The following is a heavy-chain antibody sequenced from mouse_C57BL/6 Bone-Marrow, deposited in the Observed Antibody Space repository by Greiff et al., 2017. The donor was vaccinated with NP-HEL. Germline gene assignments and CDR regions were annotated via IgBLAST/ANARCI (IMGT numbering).Heavy chain of an antibody. CDR3: DVSPGDYGSFYFDY. CDR1: GYTFTSYW. V-gene: IGHV1-81*01. Sequence: VQLQQPGAELVMPGASVKLSCKASGYTFTSYWMHWVKQRPGQGLEWIGEIYPRSGNTYYNEKFKGKATLTADKSSSTAYMELRSLTSEDSAVYVCDVSPGDYGSFYFDYWGQGTTLTVSS. CDR2: IYPRSGNT. D-gene: IGHD1-1*01. J-gene: IGHJ2*01.